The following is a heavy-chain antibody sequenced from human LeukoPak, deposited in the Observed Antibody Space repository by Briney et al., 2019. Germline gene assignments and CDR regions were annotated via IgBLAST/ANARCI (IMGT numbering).Heavy chain of an antibody. CDR2: INSDGSST. CDR1: GFTFSSYW. J-gene: IGHJ4*02. CDR3: AREKGRGVISPYYDC. Sequence: PGGSLRLSCAASGFTFSSYWIHWVRQAPGKGLVWVSRINSDGSSTRYADSVKGRFTISRDTSKNTLSLQMSSLRVEDTAVYFCAREKGRGVISPYYDCWGQGTLVTVSS. D-gene: IGHD3-10*01. V-gene: IGHV3-74*01.